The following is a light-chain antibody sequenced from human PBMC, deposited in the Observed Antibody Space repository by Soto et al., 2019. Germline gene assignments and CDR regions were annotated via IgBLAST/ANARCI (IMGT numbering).Light chain of an antibody. J-gene: IGKJ4*01. CDR1: QTLFFSSNDKNY. Sequence: DIVMTQSPDSLAVSLGERATINCRSSQTLFFSSNDKNYLAWYQQKQGQPXKXXIYWASTRASGVPDRFSVGGSGTDLTITISSLQAEDVEIYDCQQYYSKPLTFGGGTKVDIK. CDR3: QQYYSKPLT. CDR2: WAS. V-gene: IGKV4-1*01.